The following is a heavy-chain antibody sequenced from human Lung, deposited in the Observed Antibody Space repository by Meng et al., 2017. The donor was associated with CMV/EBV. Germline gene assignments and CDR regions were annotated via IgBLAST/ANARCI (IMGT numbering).Heavy chain of an antibody. CDR3: AHIVGYCSGNTCPGPRFDP. CDR1: LSTIGVG. CDR2: IYWNDDK. J-gene: IGHJ5*02. D-gene: IGHD2-15*01. Sequence: LSTIGVGVGLLRQPPGKAPECLGIIYWNDDKRYSPALKNRLTITKDTSRNQVVLTMTNMDPVDTATYYCAHIVGYCSGNTCPGPRFDPWGQGTLVTVSS. V-gene: IGHV2-5*01.